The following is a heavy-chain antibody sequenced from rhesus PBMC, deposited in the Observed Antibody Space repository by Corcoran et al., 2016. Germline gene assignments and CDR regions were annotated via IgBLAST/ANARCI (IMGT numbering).Heavy chain of an antibody. V-gene: IGHV4-65*02. J-gene: IGHJ3*01. CDR1: GGSINTYNW. Sequence: QVQLQESGPGLVKPSETLSLTCSVSGGSINTYNWWTWIRQSPGKGLEWIGNIGGDRGGINYTPSLMSRVSISKDTSQSHFSLKLTSVTAADTAVYYCARHCGPGGAFDFWGQGLRVIVSS. CDR3: ARHCGPGGAFDF. CDR2: IGGDRGGI. D-gene: IGHD1-38*01.